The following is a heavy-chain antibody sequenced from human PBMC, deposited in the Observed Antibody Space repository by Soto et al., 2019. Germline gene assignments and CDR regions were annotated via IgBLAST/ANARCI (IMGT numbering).Heavy chain of an antibody. CDR3: AKDRGWGGTKYYYYYYGLDV. J-gene: IGHJ6*02. Sequence: EVHLLESGGGLVQPGGSLRLSCAASGFTFSRYAMNWVRQAPGKGLEWVSVISGSGDNTYYADSVKGRFTISKDNSKNTIFLQKTRLRAEDTAVYYCAKDRGWGGTKYYYYYYGLDVWGQGTTVSVSS. V-gene: IGHV3-23*01. CDR2: ISGSGDNT. D-gene: IGHD1-1*01. CDR1: GFTFSRYA.